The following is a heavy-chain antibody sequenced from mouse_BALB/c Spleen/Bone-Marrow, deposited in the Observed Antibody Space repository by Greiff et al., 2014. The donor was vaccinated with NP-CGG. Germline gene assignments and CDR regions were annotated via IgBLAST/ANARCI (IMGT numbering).Heavy chain of an antibody. CDR2: IDTSDSYT. V-gene: IGHV1-69*01. CDR1: GHTFTDYW. Sequence: QVQLQQSGAELVMPGASVKMSCKASGHTFTDYWMHWVKQRPGQGLEWIGAIDTSDSYTSYNQKFKGKATLTVDESSSTAYMQLSNPTSEDSAVYYCARSDYRFDPLPYWGQGTLVTVSA. J-gene: IGHJ3*01. D-gene: IGHD2-14*01. CDR3: ARSDYRFDPLPY.